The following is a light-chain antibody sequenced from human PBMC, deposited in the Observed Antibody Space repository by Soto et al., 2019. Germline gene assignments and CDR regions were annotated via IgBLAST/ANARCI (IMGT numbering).Light chain of an antibody. Sequence: TVLPHPPANLSMSTSDTATPFCGASQSVSNNYLAWYQQKPGQAPRLLIYGASNRATAIPDRFSGSGSGTDFTLTISRLEPEDFAVYYCQQYGRSGTFRQGTKVEIK. CDR1: QSVSNNY. CDR2: GAS. J-gene: IGKJ1*01. CDR3: QQYGRSGT. V-gene: IGKV3-20*01.